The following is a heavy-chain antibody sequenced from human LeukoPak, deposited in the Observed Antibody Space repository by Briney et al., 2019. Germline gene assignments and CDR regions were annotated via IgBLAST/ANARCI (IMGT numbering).Heavy chain of an antibody. Sequence: GGSLRLSCAASGFTFSSYEMNWVRQAPGKGLEWISYISSSGSSISYADSVKGRFTISRDNAKNTLYLQMNSLRAEDTAVYYCASSPPGDFGGHDAFDIWGQGTMVTVSS. D-gene: IGHD3-16*01. CDR1: GFTFSSYE. CDR2: ISSSGSSI. CDR3: ASSPPGDFGGHDAFDI. V-gene: IGHV3-48*03. J-gene: IGHJ3*02.